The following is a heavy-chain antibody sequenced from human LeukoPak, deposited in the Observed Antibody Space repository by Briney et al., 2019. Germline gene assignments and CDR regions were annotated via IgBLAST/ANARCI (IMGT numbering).Heavy chain of an antibody. D-gene: IGHD3-9*01. J-gene: IGHJ4*02. Sequence: SGPTLVNPTQTLTLTCTFSGFSLSSPGVGVGWIRQPPGRALEWLAHIYWHDTKYYSPSLKSRLTISKDTSKNQVVLTTTNMDPVDTGTYFCAHLRATDWYFFDYWGQGTLVTVSS. V-gene: IGHV2-5*01. CDR3: AHLRATDWYFFDY. CDR2: IYWHDTK. CDR1: GFSLSSPGVG.